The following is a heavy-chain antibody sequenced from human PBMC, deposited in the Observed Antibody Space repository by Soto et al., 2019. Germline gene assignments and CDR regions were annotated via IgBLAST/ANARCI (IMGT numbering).Heavy chain of an antibody. Sequence: QVQLVQSGAEVKKPGSSVKVSCKASGGTFSSYAISWVRQAPGQGLEWMGGIIPIFGTANYPQKFQGRVTITADESTSTAYMELSSLRSEDTAVYYCARLPLVVVPAADNWFDPWGQGTLVTVSS. CDR1: GGTFSSYA. J-gene: IGHJ5*02. CDR3: ARLPLVVVPAADNWFDP. D-gene: IGHD2-2*01. V-gene: IGHV1-69*01. CDR2: IIPIFGTA.